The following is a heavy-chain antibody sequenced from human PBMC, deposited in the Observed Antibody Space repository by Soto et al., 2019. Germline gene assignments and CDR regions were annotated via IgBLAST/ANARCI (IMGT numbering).Heavy chain of an antibody. CDR3: ARELRYFDWLLETYYYYGMDV. V-gene: IGHV4-30-4*01. J-gene: IGHJ6*02. D-gene: IGHD3-9*01. Sequence: QVQLQESGPGLVKPSQTLSLTCTVSGGSISSGDYYWSWIRQPPGKGLVWIGYIYYSGSTYYNPSLKSRVTISVYTSKIQFSLKLSSVTAADTAVYYCARELRYFDWLLETYYYYGMDVRGQGTTVTVSS. CDR2: IYYSGST. CDR1: GGSISSGDYY.